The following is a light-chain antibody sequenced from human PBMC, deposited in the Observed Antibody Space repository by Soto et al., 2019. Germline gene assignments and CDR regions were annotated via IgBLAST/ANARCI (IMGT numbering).Light chain of an antibody. J-gene: IGKJ1*01. CDR3: QQYGSSPTT. V-gene: IGKV3-20*01. Sequence: EIVLTQSPGTLSLSLGERATLSCRASQSVSSSYLAWYQQKPGQAPRLLIYGASSRATGIPDGFSGSGSGTDFTLTISRLEPEDFAVYYCQQYGSSPTTFGQGTKVDIK. CDR1: QSVSSSY. CDR2: GAS.